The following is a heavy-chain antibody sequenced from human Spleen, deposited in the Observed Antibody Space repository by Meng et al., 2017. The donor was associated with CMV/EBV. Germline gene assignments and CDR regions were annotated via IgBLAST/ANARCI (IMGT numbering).Heavy chain of an antibody. CDR3: ARDVPLTAFAVVIPPPGYFDL. J-gene: IGHJ2*01. D-gene: IGHD3-3*01. CDR1: GGSISSGGYY. Sequence: SETLSLTCTVSGGSISSGGYYWSWICQHPGKGLEWIGYIYYSGSTYYNPSLKSRVTISVDTSKNQFSLKLSSVTAADTAVYYCARDVPLTAFAVVIPPPGYFDLWGRGTLVTVSS. V-gene: IGHV4-31*03. CDR2: IYYSGST.